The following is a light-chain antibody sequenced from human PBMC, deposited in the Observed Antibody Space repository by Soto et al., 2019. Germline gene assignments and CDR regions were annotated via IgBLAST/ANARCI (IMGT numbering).Light chain of an antibody. CDR1: QSVRTDY. CDR3: QQYDSSPKT. V-gene: IGKV3-20*01. CDR2: GAS. J-gene: IGKJ1*01. Sequence: EIVLTQSPGTLSLSPGERATLSCRASQSVRTDYLAWYQQKPGQAPWLLIYGASSRATGIQDRFSGSASGTDFTLTIRRLEPEDFAVYYCQQYDSSPKTFGQGTKVDI.